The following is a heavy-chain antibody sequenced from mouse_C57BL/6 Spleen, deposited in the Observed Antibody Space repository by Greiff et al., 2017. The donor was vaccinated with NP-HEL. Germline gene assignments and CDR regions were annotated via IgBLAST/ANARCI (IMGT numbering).Heavy chain of an antibody. V-gene: IGHV3-6*01. CDR1: GYSITSGYY. CDR2: ISYDGSN. D-gene: IGHD2-1*01. Sequence: EVQLVESGPGLVKPSQSLSLTCSVTGYSITSGYYWNWIRQFPGNKLEWMGYISYDGSNNYNPSLKNRISITRDTSKNQFFLKLNSVTTEDTATYYCARASYYGNSYWYFDVWGTGTTVTVSS. CDR3: ARASYYGNSYWYFDV. J-gene: IGHJ1*03.